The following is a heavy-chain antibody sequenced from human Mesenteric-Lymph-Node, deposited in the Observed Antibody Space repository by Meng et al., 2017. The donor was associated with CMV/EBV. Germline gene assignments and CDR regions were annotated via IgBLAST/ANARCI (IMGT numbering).Heavy chain of an antibody. D-gene: IGHD2-8*01. Sequence: GGSLRLSCAASDFSFSLYGMNWVRQAPGKGLEWVSYIDSNSNFAYYADSVEGRFTISRDNAKNSLYLQMYSLRAEDTAIYYCSVVMSTGKPLNYYYVTDVWGQGTTVTVSS. J-gene: IGHJ6*02. CDR3: SVVMSTGKPLNYYYVTDV. CDR2: IDSNSNFA. V-gene: IGHV3-21*01. CDR1: DFSFSLYG.